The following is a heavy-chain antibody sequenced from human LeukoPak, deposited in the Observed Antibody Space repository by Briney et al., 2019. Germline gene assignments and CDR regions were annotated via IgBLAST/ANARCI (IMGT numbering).Heavy chain of an antibody. V-gene: IGHV1-2*02. J-gene: IGHJ5*02. CDR2: INPNSAGT. Sequence: ASVKVSCKASGYTFSDYYMHWVRQAPGQGPEWMGWINPNSAGTKYAQKFQGRVTMTWDTSISTAYMELSRLTSDDTAVYYCARHSKFANNWFAPWGQGTLVTVSA. CDR1: GYTFSDYY. D-gene: IGHD4-11*01. CDR3: ARHSKFANNWFAP.